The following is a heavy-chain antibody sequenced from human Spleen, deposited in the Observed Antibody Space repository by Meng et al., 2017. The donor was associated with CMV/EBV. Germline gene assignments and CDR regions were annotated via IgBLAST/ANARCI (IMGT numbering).Heavy chain of an antibody. CDR2: IIPILGIA. V-gene: IGHV1-69*10. D-gene: IGHD1-26*01. Sequence: SVKVSCKASGGTFSRYAINWVRQAPGQGLEWMGGIIPILGIANYAQKFQGRVTITADKSTSTAYMELSSLRSEDTAVYYCARENSGSYAYWGQGTLVTVSS. CDR1: GGTFSRYA. CDR3: ARENSGSYAY. J-gene: IGHJ4*02.